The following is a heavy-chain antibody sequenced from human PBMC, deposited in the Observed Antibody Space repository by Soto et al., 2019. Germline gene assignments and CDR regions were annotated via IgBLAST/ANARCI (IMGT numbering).Heavy chain of an antibody. Sequence: SETLSLTFTISGGSISNYYWTWIRQPPGKGLEWIGYIYYSGSTNYNPSLKSRVTISVDTSKNQFSLKLSSVTAADTAVYYCARCYGGAFDIWGKGTMVTVSS. J-gene: IGHJ3*02. CDR1: GGSISNYY. CDR2: IYYSGST. CDR3: ARCYGGAFDI. V-gene: IGHV4-59*08. D-gene: IGHD2-15*01.